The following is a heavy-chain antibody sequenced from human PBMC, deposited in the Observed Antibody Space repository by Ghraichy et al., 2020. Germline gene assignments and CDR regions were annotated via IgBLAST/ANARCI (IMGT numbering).Heavy chain of an antibody. CDR1: GFTFSSYW. CDR3: ARGGPEYCSGGSCYAGDY. Sequence: GGSLRLSCAVSGFTFSSYWMHWVRQAPGKGLVWVSRINSDGSSISYADSVKGRFTFSRDNAKNTLYLQMNSLRADDTAVYSCARGGPEYCSGGSCYAGDYWGQGTLVTVSS. J-gene: IGHJ4*02. D-gene: IGHD2-15*01. CDR2: INSDGSSI. V-gene: IGHV3-74*01.